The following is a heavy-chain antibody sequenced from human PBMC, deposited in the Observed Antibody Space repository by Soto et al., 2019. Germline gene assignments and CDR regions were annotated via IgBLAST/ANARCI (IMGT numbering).Heavy chain of an antibody. J-gene: IGHJ4*02. CDR3: ARDRSGAYFDY. Sequence: SETLSLTCTVSGGSISSYYWSWIRQPPGKGLEWIGYIYYSGSTNYNPSLKSRVTISVDTSKNQFSLKLSSVTAADTAVYYCARDRSGAYFDYWGQGTLVTVSS. CDR2: IYYSGST. CDR1: GGSISSYY. V-gene: IGHV4-59*01.